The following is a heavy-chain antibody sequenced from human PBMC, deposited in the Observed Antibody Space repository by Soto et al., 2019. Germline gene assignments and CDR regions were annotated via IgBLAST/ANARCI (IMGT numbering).Heavy chain of an antibody. CDR3: ERSPSISPYFHX. CDR2: IYAGDHET. J-gene: IGHJ4*02. V-gene: IGHV5-51*01. CDR1: GYTFSNFW. Sequence: PGESLKISCQCSGYTFSNFWIGWVRQLPGKGLEWMGIIYAGDHETRYSPSFQGKVNISADKSINNAYLQWNSLEASDTAFYFCERSPSISPYFHXWGQGALFTVSX. D-gene: IGHD2-2*01.